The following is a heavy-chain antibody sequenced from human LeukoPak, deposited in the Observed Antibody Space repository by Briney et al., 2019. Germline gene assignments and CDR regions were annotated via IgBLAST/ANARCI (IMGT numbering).Heavy chain of an antibody. CDR2: ISGSGGST. CDR3: AKSRGILTGYPSFDY. CDR1: GFTFSSYA. V-gene: IGHV3-23*01. Sequence: GGSLRLSCAASGFTFSSYAMSWVRQAPGKGLEWVSAISGSGGSTYYADSVKGRFTISRDNSKNTLYLQMNSLRAEDTAVYYCAKSRGILTGYPSFDYWGQGTLVTVSS. D-gene: IGHD3-9*01. J-gene: IGHJ4*02.